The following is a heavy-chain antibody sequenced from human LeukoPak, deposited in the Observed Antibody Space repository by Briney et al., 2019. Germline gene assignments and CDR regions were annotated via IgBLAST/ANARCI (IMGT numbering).Heavy chain of an antibody. D-gene: IGHD3-3*01. J-gene: IGHJ4*02. V-gene: IGHV1-69*13. CDR2: IIPIFGTA. CDR3: ARYHYDFWSGYSDY. Sequence: SVKVSCKASGGTFSSYAISWVRQAPGQGLEWMGGIIPIFGTANYAQKFQGRVTITADESTSTAYMELRSLRSDDTAVYYCARYHYDFWSGYSDYWGQGTLVTVSS. CDR1: GGTFSSYA.